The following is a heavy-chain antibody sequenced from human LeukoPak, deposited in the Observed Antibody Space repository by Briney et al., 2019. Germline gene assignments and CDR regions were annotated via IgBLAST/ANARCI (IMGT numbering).Heavy chain of an antibody. D-gene: IGHD3-10*01. Sequence: ASVKVSFKASGYTFTSYYMHWVRQAPGQGLEWMGIINPSGGSTSYAQKFQGRVTMTRDTSTSTVYMELSSLRSEDTAVYYCARDPSRGGILSWGYYYGSGEYYFDYWGQGTLVTVSS. J-gene: IGHJ4*02. CDR1: GYTFTSYY. V-gene: IGHV1-46*01. CDR3: ARDPSRGGILSWGYYYGSGEYYFDY. CDR2: INPSGGST.